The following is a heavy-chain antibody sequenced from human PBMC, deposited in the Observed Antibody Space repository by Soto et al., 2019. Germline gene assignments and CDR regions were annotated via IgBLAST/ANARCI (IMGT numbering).Heavy chain of an antibody. V-gene: IGHV4-38-2*02. CDR1: GYSISSGYY. D-gene: IGHD5-12*01. CDR2: IYHSGST. CDR3: ARDLGRDGYN. Sequence: PSETLSLTCAVSGYSISSGYYWGWIRQPPGKGLEWIGSIYHSGSTYYNPSLKSRVTISVDTSKNQFSLKLSSVTAADTAVYYCARDLGRDGYNWGQGTLVTVS. J-gene: IGHJ4*02.